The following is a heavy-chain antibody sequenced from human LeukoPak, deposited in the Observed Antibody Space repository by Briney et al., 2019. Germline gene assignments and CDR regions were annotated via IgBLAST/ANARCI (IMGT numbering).Heavy chain of an antibody. J-gene: IGHJ4*02. Sequence: GGSLRLSCAASGFTFDDYAMHWVRQAPGKGLEWVSLISGDGDSTYYADSVKGRFTISRDNSKNSLYVQMNSLRTEDTALYYCAKGRYGSGTYSTPFDYWGQGTLVTVSS. CDR1: GFTFDDYA. D-gene: IGHD3-10*01. CDR2: ISGDGDST. CDR3: AKGRYGSGTYSTPFDY. V-gene: IGHV3-43*02.